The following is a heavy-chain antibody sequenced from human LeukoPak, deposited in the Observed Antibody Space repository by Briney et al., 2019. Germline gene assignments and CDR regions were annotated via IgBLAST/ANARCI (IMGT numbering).Heavy chain of an antibody. CDR1: GGSISSSNW. CDR2: IYHSGST. Sequence: SGTLSLTCAVSGGSISSSNWWSWVRQPPGKGLEWIGEIYHSGSTNYNPSLKSQVTISVDKSKNQFSLKLSSVTAAGTAVYYCARNSGSYYQIYFDYWGQGTLVTVSS. V-gene: IGHV4-4*02. J-gene: IGHJ4*02. CDR3: ARNSGSYYQIYFDY. D-gene: IGHD1-26*01.